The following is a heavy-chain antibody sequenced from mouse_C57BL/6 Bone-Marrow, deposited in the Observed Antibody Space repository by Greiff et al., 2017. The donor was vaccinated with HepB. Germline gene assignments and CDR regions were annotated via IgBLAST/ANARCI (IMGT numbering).Heavy chain of an antibody. CDR2: FNPSSGYT. Sequence: VQRVESGAELAKPGASVKLSCKASGYTFTSYWMHWVKQRPGQGLEWIGYFNPSSGYTKYNQKFKDKATLTADKSSSTAYMQLSSLTYEDSAVYYCVFRYFDYWGQGTTLTVSS. V-gene: IGHV1-7*01. CDR3: VFRYFDY. J-gene: IGHJ2*01. CDR1: GYTFTSYW.